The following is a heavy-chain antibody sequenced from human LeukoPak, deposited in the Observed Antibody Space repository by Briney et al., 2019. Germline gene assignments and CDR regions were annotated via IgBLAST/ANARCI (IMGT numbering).Heavy chain of an antibody. D-gene: IGHD7-27*01. J-gene: IGHJ4*02. CDR2: MSPNSGDT. CDR3: ARGPPNWGYDY. CDR1: GYTFTSYD. Sequence: ASVKVSCTASGYTFTSYDFNWVRQATGQRPEWMGWMSPNSGDTGYAQKFQDRVTMTRNTSISTAYMELSSLRSDDTAVYHCARGPPNWGYDYWGPGTLVTVSS. V-gene: IGHV1-8*01.